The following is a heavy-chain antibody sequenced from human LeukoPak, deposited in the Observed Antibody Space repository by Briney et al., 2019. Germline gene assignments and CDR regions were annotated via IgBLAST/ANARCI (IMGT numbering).Heavy chain of an antibody. CDR2: ISAYNGNT. V-gene: IGHV1-18*04. D-gene: IGHD4-17*01. J-gene: IGHJ4*02. Sequence: ASVKVSCKASGYTFTGYYMHWVRQAPGQGLEWMGWISAYNGNTNYAQKLQGRVTMTTDTSTSTAYMELRSLRSDDTAVYYCARDSTLNYGDPYYFDYWGQGTLVTVSS. CDR1: GYTFTGYY. CDR3: ARDSTLNYGDPYYFDY.